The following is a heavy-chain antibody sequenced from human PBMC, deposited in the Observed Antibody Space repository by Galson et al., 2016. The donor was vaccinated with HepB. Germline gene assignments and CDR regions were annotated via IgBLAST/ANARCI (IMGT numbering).Heavy chain of an antibody. Sequence: SLRLSCAASGFSFSTYAMHWVRQAPGKGLEWVALISYDGSYSSYADSVKGRFIISRDNSKKTLYLQMNSLRAEDTAVYYCAKVPSMVRGFWGQGTMVTVSS. CDR3: AKVPSMVRGF. V-gene: IGHV3-30*18. D-gene: IGHD3-10*01. J-gene: IGHJ3*01. CDR2: ISYDGSYS. CDR1: GFSFSTYA.